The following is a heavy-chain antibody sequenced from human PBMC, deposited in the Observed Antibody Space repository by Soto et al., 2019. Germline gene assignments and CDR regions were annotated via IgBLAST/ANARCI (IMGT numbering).Heavy chain of an antibody. CDR1: GFTFSSDA. J-gene: IGHJ5*02. D-gene: IGHD6-19*01. V-gene: IGHV3-23*01. Sequence: EVQLLESGGNLVQPGGSLRLSCAASGFTFSSDAMSWVRQAPGKGLEWVSAISGSGGSTYYADSVKGRFTISRDNSKNTLYLQMNSLRAEDTAVYYCAKDLMVRSSGWYDWFDPWGQGTLVTVSS. CDR3: AKDLMVRSSGWYDWFDP. CDR2: ISGSGGST.